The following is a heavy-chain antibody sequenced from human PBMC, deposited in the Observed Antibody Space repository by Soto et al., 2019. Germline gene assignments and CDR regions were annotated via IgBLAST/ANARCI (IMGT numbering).Heavy chain of an antibody. J-gene: IGHJ3*02. CDR1: GYTFTSYG. D-gene: IGHD3-22*01. Sequence: QVPLVQSGAEVKKPGASVKVSCKASGYTFTSYGISWVRQAPGQGLEWMGWISAYNGNTNYAQKLQGRVTMTTDTSTSTAYMELRSLRSDDTAVYYCARDGYYDSSGPLGAFDIWGQGTMVTVSS. CDR2: ISAYNGNT. CDR3: ARDGYYDSSGPLGAFDI. V-gene: IGHV1-18*01.